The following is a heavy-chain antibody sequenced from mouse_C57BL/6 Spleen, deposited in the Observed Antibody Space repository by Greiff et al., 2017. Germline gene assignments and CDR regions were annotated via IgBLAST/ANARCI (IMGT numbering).Heavy chain of an antibody. CDR1: GYTFTSYW. D-gene: IGHD2-3*01. Sequence: QVQLQQSGAELVRPGSSVTLSCKASGYTFTSYWMDWVKQRPGQGLEWIGNIYPSDGETHYNQKFKDKATLTVDKSSSTAYMQLSSLTSEDSAVYYSAREGIGGWDYWGQGTTLTVSS. CDR2: IYPSDGET. J-gene: IGHJ2*01. CDR3: AREGIGGWDY. V-gene: IGHV1-61*01.